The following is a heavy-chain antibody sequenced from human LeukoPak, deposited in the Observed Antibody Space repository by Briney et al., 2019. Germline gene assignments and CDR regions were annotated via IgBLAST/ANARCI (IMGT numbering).Heavy chain of an antibody. CDR1: GGSISSGNW. CDR3: ASGRGHYYGSGSYLDY. J-gene: IGHJ4*02. Sequence: PSGTLSLTCAVSGGSISSGNWWSWVRQPPGKGLEWIGEIYHSESTTYNPSLKSRVTISLDKSKNQLSLNLSSVTAADTAVYYCASGRGHYYGSGSYLDYWGQGTLVTVSS. D-gene: IGHD3-10*01. V-gene: IGHV4-4*02. CDR2: IYHSEST.